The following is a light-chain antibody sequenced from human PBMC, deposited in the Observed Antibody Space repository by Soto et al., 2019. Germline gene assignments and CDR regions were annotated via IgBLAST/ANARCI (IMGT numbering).Light chain of an antibody. CDR1: QTVTSSF. Sequence: EIVLTQSPGTLSLSPGGRATLSCRASQTVTSSFLAWYQQKPGQAPRLLIYGASTRATGIPDRFSGSGSGTDFTLTISRLEPEDFAGYYCQQYGNSQYTFGQGTKVEIK. V-gene: IGKV3-20*01. J-gene: IGKJ2*01. CDR2: GAS. CDR3: QQYGNSQYT.